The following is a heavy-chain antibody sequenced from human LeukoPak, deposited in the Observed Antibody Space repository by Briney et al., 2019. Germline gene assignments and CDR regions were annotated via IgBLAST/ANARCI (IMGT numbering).Heavy chain of an antibody. D-gene: IGHD3-10*01. CDR3: ARLDPYGSGSGALDY. CDR2: IFYSGST. J-gene: IGHJ4*02. V-gene: IGHV4-39*07. CDR1: GGSISTSNYY. Sequence: SETLSLTCTVSGGSISTSNYYWGWIRQPPGKGLEWIGNIFYSGSTYYSPSLKSRVTISLDTSRNQFSLKLSSVTAADTAVYYCARLDPYGSGSGALDYWGQGTLVTVSS.